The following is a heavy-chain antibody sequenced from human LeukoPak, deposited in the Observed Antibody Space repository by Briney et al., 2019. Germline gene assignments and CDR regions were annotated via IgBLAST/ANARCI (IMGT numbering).Heavy chain of an antibody. V-gene: IGHV3-48*04. CDR3: ATGITGTLDY. CDR1: GFTFSSYS. CDR2: ISSSSSTI. J-gene: IGHJ4*02. D-gene: IGHD1-7*01. Sequence: GGSLRLSCAASGFTFSSYSMNWVRQAPGKGLEWVSCISSSSSTIYYADSVKGRFTISRDNAKNSLYLQMNSLRAEDTAVYYCATGITGTLDYWGQGTLVTVSS.